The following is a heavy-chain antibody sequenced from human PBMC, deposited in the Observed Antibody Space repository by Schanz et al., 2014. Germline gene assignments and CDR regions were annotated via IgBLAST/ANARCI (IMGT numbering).Heavy chain of an antibody. V-gene: IGHV3-23*04. J-gene: IGHJ4*02. CDR1: GFTFSNTW. Sequence: EVQLVESGGGLVKPGGSLRLSCAASGFTFSNTWMNWVRQTPGKGLEWVSAISGSGASTYYADSVKGRFTISRDNSKNTLDLQMNSLRAEDTAIYYCAKDLAAVGVFDYWGQGSLVTVSS. D-gene: IGHD6-13*01. CDR3: AKDLAAVGVFDY. CDR2: ISGSGAST.